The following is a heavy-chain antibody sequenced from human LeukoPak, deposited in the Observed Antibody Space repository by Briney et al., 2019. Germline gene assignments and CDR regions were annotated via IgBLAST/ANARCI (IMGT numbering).Heavy chain of an antibody. J-gene: IGHJ4*02. Sequence: GGSLRLSCAASGFTFSSYGMHWVRQAPGKGLEWVAVIWYDGSNKYCADSVKGRFTISRDNSKNTLYLQMNSLRAEDTAVYYCAKDLNGSGFGYWGQGTLVTVSS. CDR3: AKDLNGSGFGY. CDR1: GFTFSSYG. V-gene: IGHV3-33*06. D-gene: IGHD6-19*01. CDR2: IWYDGSNK.